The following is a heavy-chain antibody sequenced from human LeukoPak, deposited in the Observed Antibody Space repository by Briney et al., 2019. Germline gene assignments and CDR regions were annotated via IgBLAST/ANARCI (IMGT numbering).Heavy chain of an antibody. Sequence: SETLSLTCTVSGGSISSGGYYWSWIRQHPGKGLEWIGYIYYSGSTYYNPSLKSRVTISVDTSKNQFSLKLSSVTAADTAVYYCARVAGRTGVDYWGQGTLVTVSS. CDR1: GGSISSGGYY. CDR3: ARVAGRTGVDY. V-gene: IGHV4-31*03. CDR2: IYYSGST. J-gene: IGHJ4*02. D-gene: IGHD1-14*01.